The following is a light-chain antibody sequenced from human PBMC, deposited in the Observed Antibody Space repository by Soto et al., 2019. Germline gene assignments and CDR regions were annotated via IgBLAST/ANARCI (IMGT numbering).Light chain of an antibody. J-gene: IGKJ1*01. CDR2: DAS. Sequence: DIQMTQSPSTLSASVGDRVTITCRASQSISSWLAWYQRKPGKAPKLLIYDASSLESGVPSRFSGSGSGTEFTLTINSLQPDDFAAYYCQQYNSYCTFGQGTKVDIK. CDR1: QSISSW. CDR3: QQYNSYCT. V-gene: IGKV1-5*01.